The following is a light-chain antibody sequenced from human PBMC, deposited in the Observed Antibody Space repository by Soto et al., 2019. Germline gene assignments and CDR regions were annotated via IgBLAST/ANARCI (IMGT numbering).Light chain of an antibody. V-gene: IGKV3-20*01. CDR1: QSVSSSY. CDR2: GAS. CDR3: QQYGNSPWT. Sequence: EIVLTQSPGTLSLSPGERATLSCRASQSVSSSYLVWYQQKLGQAPRHLIGGASSRATGIPDRFSGSGSGKDFTLTISRLETEDFAVYYCQQYGNSPWTSGQGTKVEIK. J-gene: IGKJ1*01.